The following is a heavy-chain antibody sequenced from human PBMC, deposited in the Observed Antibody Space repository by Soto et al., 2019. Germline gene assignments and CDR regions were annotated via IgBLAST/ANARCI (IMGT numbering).Heavy chain of an antibody. CDR1: GGSISSGGYY. V-gene: IGHV4-31*03. J-gene: IGHJ5*02. Sequence: SETLSLTCTVSGGSISSGGYYWSWIRQHPGKGLEWIGYIYYSGSTYYNPSLKSRVTISVDTSKNQFSLKLSSVTAADAAVYYCARLTYYYDSSGFGINWFDPWGQGTRVTVSS. D-gene: IGHD3-22*01. CDR3: ARLTYYYDSSGFGINWFDP. CDR2: IYYSGST.